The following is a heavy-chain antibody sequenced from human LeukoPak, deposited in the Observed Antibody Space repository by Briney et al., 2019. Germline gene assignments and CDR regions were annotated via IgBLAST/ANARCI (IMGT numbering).Heavy chain of an antibody. V-gene: IGHV3-23*01. CDR3: AKGGNSAPLDY. Sequence: GGSLRLSCTASGLILIDSAMTWVRQAPGKGLEWVSAISSSGGDTIYTDSVKGRFTISRDNSKNTLYPQMNSLRAEDTAIYYCAKGGNSAPLDYWGQGTLVTVSS. CDR1: GLILIDSA. D-gene: IGHD1-7*01. CDR2: ISSSGGDT. J-gene: IGHJ4*02.